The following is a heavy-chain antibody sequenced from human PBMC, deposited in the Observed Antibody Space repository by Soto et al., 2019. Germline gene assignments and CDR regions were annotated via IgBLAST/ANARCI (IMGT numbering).Heavy chain of an antibody. D-gene: IGHD2-2*01. CDR1: GGSISSGGYY. CDR3: ARDRVVPVALVGYNWLDP. V-gene: IGHV4-31*03. CDR2: IYYSGST. Sequence: SETLSLTCTVSGGSISSGGYYWSWIRQHPGKGLEWIGYIYYSGSTYYNPSLKSRVTISVDTSKNQFSLKLSSVTAADTAVYYCARDRVVPVALVGYNWLDPWGQGTLVTVYS. J-gene: IGHJ5*02.